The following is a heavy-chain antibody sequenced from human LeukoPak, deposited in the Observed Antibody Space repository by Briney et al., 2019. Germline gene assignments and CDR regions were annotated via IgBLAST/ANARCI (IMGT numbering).Heavy chain of an antibody. CDR2: IIPILGIA. Sequence: SVKVSCKASGCTFTSYAISWVRQAPGQGLEWMGRIIPILGIANYAQKFQGRVTITADKSTSTAYMELSSLRSEDTAVYYCARAPGGDRWLQTRGAFDIWGQGTMVTVSS. J-gene: IGHJ3*02. D-gene: IGHD5-24*01. CDR3: ARAPGGDRWLQTRGAFDI. V-gene: IGHV1-69*04. CDR1: GCTFTSYA.